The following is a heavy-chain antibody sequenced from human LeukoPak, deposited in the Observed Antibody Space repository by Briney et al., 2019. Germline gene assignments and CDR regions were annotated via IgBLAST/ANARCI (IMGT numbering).Heavy chain of an antibody. J-gene: IGHJ3*02. V-gene: IGHV4-59*01. D-gene: IGHD1-14*01. CDR3: ARSERPRGAFDI. CDR1: GGSISSYY. CDR2: IYYSGST. Sequence: SETLSLTCTVSGGSISSYYWSWIRQPPGKGLEWIGYIYYSGSTNYNPSLKSRVTISVDTSKNQFSLKLSSVTAADTAVYYCARSERPRGAFDIWSQGTMVTVSS.